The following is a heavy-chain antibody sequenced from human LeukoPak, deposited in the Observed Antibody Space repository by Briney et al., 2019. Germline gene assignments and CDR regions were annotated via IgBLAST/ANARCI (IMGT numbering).Heavy chain of an antibody. Sequence: ASVKVSCKASGYTFTGYYMHWVRQAPGQGLEWMGWINPNSGGTNYAQKFQGRVTVTRDTSISTAYMELSRLRSDDTAVYYCARDQGSGSYNFDYWGQGTLVTVSS. CDR1: GYTFTGYY. D-gene: IGHD3-10*01. CDR2: INPNSGGT. CDR3: ARDQGSGSYNFDY. V-gene: IGHV1-2*02. J-gene: IGHJ4*02.